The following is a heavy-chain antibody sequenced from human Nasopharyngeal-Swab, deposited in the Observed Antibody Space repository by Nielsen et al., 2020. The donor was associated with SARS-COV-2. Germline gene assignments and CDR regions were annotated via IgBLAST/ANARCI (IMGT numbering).Heavy chain of an antibody. CDR1: GYTFTGYY. CDR2: MNPNSGNT. Sequence: ASVKVSCKASGYTFTGYYMHWARQATGQGLEWMGWMNPNSGNTGYAQKFQGRVTMTRNTSISTAYMELSSLRSEDTAVYYCARDIVVVVAATPYYYYGMDVWGQGTTVTVSS. D-gene: IGHD2-15*01. J-gene: IGHJ6*02. V-gene: IGHV1-8*02. CDR3: ARDIVVVVAATPYYYYGMDV.